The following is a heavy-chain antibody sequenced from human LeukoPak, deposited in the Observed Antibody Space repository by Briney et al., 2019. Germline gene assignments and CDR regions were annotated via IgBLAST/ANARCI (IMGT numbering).Heavy chain of an antibody. D-gene: IGHD4-23*01. J-gene: IGHJ4*02. V-gene: IGHV3-7*01. CDR3: AREVTPYY. Sequence: PGGSLRLSCVASGFTFSDYYMTWVRQPPGKGLEWVANMNQDGSEQYYVDSVKGRFTISRDNAKNSLFLQMNSLRAEDTAVYYCAREVTPYYWGQGTLVTVSS. CDR2: MNQDGSEQ. CDR1: GFTFSDYY.